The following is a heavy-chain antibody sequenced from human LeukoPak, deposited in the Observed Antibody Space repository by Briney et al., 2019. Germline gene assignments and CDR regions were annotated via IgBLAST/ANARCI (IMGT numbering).Heavy chain of an antibody. CDR3: ATTNDGGGYQWGDFFDF. CDR1: GGTSNSHA. J-gene: IGHJ4*02. CDR2: IIPNLGNT. V-gene: IGHV1-69*04. Sequence: WASVKVSCKASGGTSNSHAISCVRQAPGQGLEWMGRIIPNLGNTNRAQNFQDRVTLTADKATNTAYMELTSLTSDDTAVYYCATTNDGGGYQWGDFFDFWGQGTLVTVSS. D-gene: IGHD3-22*01.